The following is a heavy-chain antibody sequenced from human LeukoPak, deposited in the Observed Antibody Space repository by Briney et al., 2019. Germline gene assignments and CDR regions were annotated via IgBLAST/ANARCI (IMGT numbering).Heavy chain of an antibody. CDR2: INPNRGDS. V-gene: IGHV1-2*02. CDR1: GYTFTDYY. D-gene: IGHD2-15*01. J-gene: IGHJ4*02. Sequence: ASVKVSCKTSGYTFTDYYMHWVRKAPGQGLEWMGWINPNRGDSIYAQKFQGGVTLTSDPSISTAYMEVTRLRSDDTAVYYCARASERYSGHLGYWGQGTLATVSS. CDR3: ARASERYSGHLGY.